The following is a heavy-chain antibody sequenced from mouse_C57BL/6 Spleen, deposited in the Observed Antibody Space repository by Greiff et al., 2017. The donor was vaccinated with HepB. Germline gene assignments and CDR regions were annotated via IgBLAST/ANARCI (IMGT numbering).Heavy chain of an antibody. CDR1: GYTFTDYY. CDR3: ARRGVIRGYFDY. J-gene: IGHJ2*01. D-gene: IGHD1-1*01. Sequence: QVQLKQSGAELVRPGASVKLSFKASGYTFTDYYINWVKQRPGQGLEWIARIYPGSGNTYYNEKFKGKATLTAEKSSSTAYMQLSSLTSEDSAVYFCARRGVIRGYFDYWGQGTTLTVSS. CDR2: IYPGSGNT. V-gene: IGHV1-76*01.